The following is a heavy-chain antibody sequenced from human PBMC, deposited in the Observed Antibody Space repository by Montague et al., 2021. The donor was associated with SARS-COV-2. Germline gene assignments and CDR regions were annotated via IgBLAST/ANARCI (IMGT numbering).Heavy chain of an antibody. CDR3: ARHYGVVVPAAIYYYGMDV. D-gene: IGHD2-2*02. CDR2: IYYSGST. V-gene: IGHV4-39*01. J-gene: IGHJ6*02. CDR1: GGSISSSSYY. Sequence: SETLSLTCTVSGGSISSSSYYWGWIRQPPGKGLEWIGSIYYSGSTYYNPSLKSRVTISVYTSKNPFSLKLSSVTAADTAGYYCARHYGVVVPAAIYYYGMDVWGQGTTVTVSS.